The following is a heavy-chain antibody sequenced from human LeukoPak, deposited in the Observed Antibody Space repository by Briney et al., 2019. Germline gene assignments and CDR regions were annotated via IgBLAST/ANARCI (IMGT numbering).Heavy chain of an antibody. J-gene: IGHJ6*03. CDR3: ARGSSSWSFAYYYYYMDV. V-gene: IGHV3-23*01. CDR2: ISGSGGST. D-gene: IGHD6-13*01. CDR1: GFTFSSYA. Sequence: PGGSLRLSCAASGFTFSSYAMRWVRQAPGKGLEWVSAISGSGGSTYYADSVKGRFTISRDNAKNSLYLQMNSLRAEDTAVYYCARGSSSWSFAYYYYYMDVWGKGTTVTISS.